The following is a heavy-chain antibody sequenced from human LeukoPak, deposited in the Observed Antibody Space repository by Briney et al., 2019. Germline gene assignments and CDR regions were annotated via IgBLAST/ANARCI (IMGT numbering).Heavy chain of an antibody. CDR2: IYYSGST. Sequence: SETLSLTCAVYGGSFSDYYWSWIRQPPGKGLEWIGYIYYSGSTNYNPSLKSRVTISVDTSKNQFSLKLSSVTAADTAVYYCARLGLAFDIWGQGTMVTVSS. CDR3: ARLGLAFDI. D-gene: IGHD3-16*01. CDR1: GGSFSDYY. J-gene: IGHJ3*02. V-gene: IGHV4-59*08.